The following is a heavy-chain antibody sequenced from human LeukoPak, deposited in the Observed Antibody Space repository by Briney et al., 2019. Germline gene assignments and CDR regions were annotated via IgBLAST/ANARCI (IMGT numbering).Heavy chain of an antibody. V-gene: IGHV4-34*01. Sequence: PSETLSLTCAVYGGSFSGYYWSWIRQPPGKGMEWIGEINHSGSTNYNPSLKSRVTISVDTSKNQFSLKLSSVTAADTAVYYCASLDLGYCSCGSCTGMDVWGQGTTVTVSS. J-gene: IGHJ6*02. D-gene: IGHD2-15*01. CDR3: ASLDLGYCSCGSCTGMDV. CDR1: GGSFSGYY. CDR2: INHSGST.